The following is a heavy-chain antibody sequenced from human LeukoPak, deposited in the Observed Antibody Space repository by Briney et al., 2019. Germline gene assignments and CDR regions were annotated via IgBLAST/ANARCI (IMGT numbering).Heavy chain of an antibody. CDR2: VHSSGGVI. J-gene: IGHJ5*02. V-gene: IGHV1-46*01. CDR3: VGSSHQRNWFDP. D-gene: IGHD1-26*01. Sequence: ASVKVSCKASGNTFTSDYMNWVRQAPGRGLEWMGIVHSSGGVIKYAQEFQDRVTVTRDPSTSTIYMELSSLRSEDTAVYYCVGSSHQRNWFDPWGQGTLVIVSS. CDR1: GNTFTSDY.